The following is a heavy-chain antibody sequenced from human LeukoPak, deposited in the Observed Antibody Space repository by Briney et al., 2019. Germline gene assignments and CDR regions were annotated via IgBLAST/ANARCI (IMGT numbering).Heavy chain of an antibody. CDR1: GFTFSSYW. Sequence: GGSLRLSCAASGFTFSSYWMSLVRQAPGKGLEWVANIKQDGSEKYYVDSVKGRFTISRDNAKNSLYLQMNSLRAEDTAVYYCARSEATVPDFWSGYYGIRCHYWGQGTLVTVSS. V-gene: IGHV3-7*01. J-gene: IGHJ4*02. D-gene: IGHD3-3*01. CDR3: ARSEATVPDFWSGYYGIRCHY. CDR2: IKQDGSEK.